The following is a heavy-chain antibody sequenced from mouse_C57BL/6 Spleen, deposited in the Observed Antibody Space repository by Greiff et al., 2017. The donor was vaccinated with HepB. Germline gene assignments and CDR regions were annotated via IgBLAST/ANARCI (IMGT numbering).Heavy chain of an antibody. D-gene: IGHD1-1*01. CDR3: AYCYGSSYWYFDV. CDR1: GYSITSGYY. J-gene: IGHJ1*03. Sequence: EVQLQQSGPGLVKPSQSLSLTCSVTGYSITSGYYWNWIRQFPGNKLEWMGYISYDGSNNYNPSLKNRISITRDTSKNQFFLKLNSVTTEDTATYYCAYCYGSSYWYFDVWGTGTTVTVSS. CDR2: ISYDGSN. V-gene: IGHV3-6*01.